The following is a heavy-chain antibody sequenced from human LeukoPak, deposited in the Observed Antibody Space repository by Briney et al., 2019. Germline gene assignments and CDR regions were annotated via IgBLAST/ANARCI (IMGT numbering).Heavy chain of an antibody. D-gene: IGHD1-1*01. V-gene: IGHV3-7*01. Sequence: PGGSLRLSCAASGFTSSSYWMRWVRQAPGKGLEWVANIKQDGSEKYYVDSVKGRFTISRDNAKNSLYLQMNSLRAEDTAVYYCAINDRTGAFDIWGQGTMVTVSS. CDR3: AINDRTGAFDI. J-gene: IGHJ3*02. CDR1: GFTSSSYW. CDR2: IKQDGSEK.